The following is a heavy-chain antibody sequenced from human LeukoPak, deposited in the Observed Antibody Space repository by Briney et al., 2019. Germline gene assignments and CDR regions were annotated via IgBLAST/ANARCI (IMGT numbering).Heavy chain of an antibody. CDR2: ISGSGGST. V-gene: IGHV3-23*01. Sequence: QPGGSLRLSCAASGFTFSSYGMHWVRQAPGKGLEWVSAISGSGGSTYYADSVKGRFTISRDNSKNTLYLQMNSLRAEDTAVYYCAVEWRVFNYYMDVWGKGTTVTVSS. CDR3: AVEWRVFNYYMDV. D-gene: IGHD3-3*01. CDR1: GFTFSSYG. J-gene: IGHJ6*03.